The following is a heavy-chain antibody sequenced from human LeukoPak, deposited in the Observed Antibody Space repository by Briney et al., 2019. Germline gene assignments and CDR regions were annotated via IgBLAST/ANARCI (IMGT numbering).Heavy chain of an antibody. CDR2: IKSKTDGGTT. CDR3: TTGALAVATIGGSGYFDY. J-gene: IGHJ4*02. D-gene: IGHD5-12*01. Sequence: ETLSLTCAVYGGSFSDDYWSWVRQAPGKGLEWVGRIKSKTDGGTTDYAAPVKGRFTISRDDSKNTLYLQMNSLKTEDTAVYYCTTGALAVATIGGSGYFDYWGQGTLVTVSS. CDR1: GGSFSDDY. V-gene: IGHV3-15*01.